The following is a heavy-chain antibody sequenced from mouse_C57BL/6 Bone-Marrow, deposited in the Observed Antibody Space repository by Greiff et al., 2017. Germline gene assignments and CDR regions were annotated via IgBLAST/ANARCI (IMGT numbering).Heavy chain of an antibody. CDR1: GYTFTSYW. CDR2: IHPSDSDT. V-gene: IGHV1-74*01. CDR3: AIYYGSPWFAY. Sequence: QVQLQQPGAELVKPGASVKVSCKASGYTFTSYWMHWVKQRPGQGLEWIGRIHPSDSDTNYNQKFKGKATFTVDKSSSTAYMQLSSLTSEDSAVYYCAIYYGSPWFAYWGQGTLVTVSA. D-gene: IGHD1-1*01. J-gene: IGHJ3*01.